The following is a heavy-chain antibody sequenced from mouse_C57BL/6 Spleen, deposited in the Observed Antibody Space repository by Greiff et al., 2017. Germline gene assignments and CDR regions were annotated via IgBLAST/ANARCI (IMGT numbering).Heavy chain of an antibody. CDR1: GYTFTGYW. J-gene: IGHJ1*03. CDR2: ILPGSGST. D-gene: IGHD2-10*02. V-gene: IGHV1-9*01. CDR3: ARAIEPYGNSWYFDV. Sequence: VQLQQSGAELMKPGASVKLSCKATGYTFTGYWIEWVKQRPGHGLEWIGEILPGSGSTNYNEKFKGKATFSADTSSTTAYMQLTSLTTEDSAIYYCARAIEPYGNSWYFDVWGTGTTVTVSS.